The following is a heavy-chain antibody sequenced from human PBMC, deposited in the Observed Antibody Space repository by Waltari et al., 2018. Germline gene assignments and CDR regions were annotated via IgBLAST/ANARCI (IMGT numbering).Heavy chain of an antibody. D-gene: IGHD3-16*02. CDR2: INHSEST. Sequence: QVQLQQWGAGLLKPSETLSLTCAVYGGPFSGNYCSCIRRPPGKGLEWIGEINHSESTNYNPSHNKRVTISVDPSNNQFYPKLRAVTAADTAVYYWARANTFGGVIANYDLWGRGTRVTVSP. CDR3: ARANTFGGVIANYDL. V-gene: IGHV4-34*01. CDR1: GGPFSGNY. J-gene: IGHJ2*01.